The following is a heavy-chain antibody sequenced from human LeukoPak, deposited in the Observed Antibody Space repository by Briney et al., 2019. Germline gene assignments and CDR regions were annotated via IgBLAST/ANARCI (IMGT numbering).Heavy chain of an antibody. CDR1: GFTFSSYV. CDR2: ISVSGGST. CDR3: AKDRESSNWYVDY. Sequence: GGSLRLSCAASGFTFSSYVMSWVRQAPGKGLEWVSTISVSGGSTYYADSVKGRFTISRDNSKSTLYLQMNSLRAEDTAVYYCAKDRESSNWYVDYWGQGTLVTASS. D-gene: IGHD6-13*01. J-gene: IGHJ4*02. V-gene: IGHV3-23*01.